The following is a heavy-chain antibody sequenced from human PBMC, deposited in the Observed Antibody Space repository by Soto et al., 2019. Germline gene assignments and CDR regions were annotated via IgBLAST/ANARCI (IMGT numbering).Heavy chain of an antibody. J-gene: IGHJ4*02. CDR2: IWHDGSYK. D-gene: IGHD2-15*01. V-gene: IGHV3-33*06. Sequence: PGGSLRLSCAASGFTFSSYGMHWVRQAPGKGLEWVAVIWHDGSYKYYADSVKGRFTISRDNSKNTVYLQMNSLRAEDTAVYYCAKDEGYFDYWGQGTLVTVSS. CDR3: AKDEGYFDY. CDR1: GFTFSSYG.